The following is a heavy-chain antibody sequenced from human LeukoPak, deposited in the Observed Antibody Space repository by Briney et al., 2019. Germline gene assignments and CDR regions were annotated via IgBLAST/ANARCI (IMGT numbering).Heavy chain of an antibody. CDR1: GGSISSYF. CDR3: ARAASGSDWYLVY. J-gene: IGHJ4*02. V-gene: IGHV4-59*01. CDR2: IHYSGST. D-gene: IGHD6-19*01. Sequence: PSQTLSLTCTVSGGSISSYFWSWIRQSPGKGLEWIGYIHYSGSTNYNPSLKSRVTISADTSKNQFSLKLSSVTAADTAVYYCARAASGSDWYLVYWGQGTLVTVSS.